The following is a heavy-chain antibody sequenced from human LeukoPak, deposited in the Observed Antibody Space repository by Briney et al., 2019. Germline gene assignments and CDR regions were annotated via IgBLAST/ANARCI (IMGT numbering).Heavy chain of an antibody. D-gene: IGHD3-22*01. J-gene: IGHJ4*02. CDR3: AKTVNYYDSRRLDY. CDR1: GFTFSNYG. V-gene: IGHV3-23*01. CDR2: ITGIVNST. Sequence: PGGSLRLSCAASGFTFSNYGMSWVRQAPGKGLEWVSTITGIVNSTFYADSVKGRFTISRDNSKNTLYLQMNSLRAEDTAVYYCAKTVNYYDSRRLDYWGQGTLVTVSS.